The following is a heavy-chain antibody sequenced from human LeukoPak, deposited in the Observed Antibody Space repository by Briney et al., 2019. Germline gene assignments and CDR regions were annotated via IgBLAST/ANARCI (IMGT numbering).Heavy chain of an antibody. D-gene: IGHD1-26*01. CDR1: GGSISSSSYY. J-gene: IGHJ6*03. CDR2: IYYSGST. Sequence: SETLSLTCTVSGGSISSSSYYWGWIRQPPGKGLEWIGSIYYSGSTYYNPSLKSRVTISVDTSKNQFSLKLSSVTATDTAVYYCARHVGIVGATRPYYYYYMDVWGKGTTVTISS. CDR3: ARHVGIVGATRPYYYYYMDV. V-gene: IGHV4-39*01.